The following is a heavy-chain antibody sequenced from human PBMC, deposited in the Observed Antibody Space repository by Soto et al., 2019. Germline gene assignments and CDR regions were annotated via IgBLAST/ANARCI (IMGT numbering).Heavy chain of an antibody. D-gene: IGHD3-22*01. CDR2: ISAFKGYT. V-gene: IGHV1-18*01. CDR3: ARVDDYYDSSGHYFTFFNY. J-gene: IGHJ4*02. Sequence: QVQLVQSGPEVKKPGASVKLSCKASGYIFTSYGIGWVRQAPGQGLEWMGWISAFKGYTKYPQRLQGRVTMTTDTPTSTAYMELRSLRPDDTAVYYCARVDDYYDSSGHYFTFFNYWGQGSLVTVSS. CDR1: GYIFTSYG.